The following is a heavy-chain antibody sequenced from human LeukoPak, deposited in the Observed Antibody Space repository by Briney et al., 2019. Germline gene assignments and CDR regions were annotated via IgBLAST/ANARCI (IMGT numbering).Heavy chain of an antibody. V-gene: IGHV3-30-3*01. Sequence: GGSLRLSCAASGFTFSSYAMHWVRQAPGKGLEWVAVISYDGSNKYYADSVKGRITISRDNSKNTLYLQMNSLRAEDTAVYYCARVGDSGSYSVYFDYWGQGTLVTVSS. CDR3: ARVGDSGSYSVYFDY. CDR2: ISYDGSNK. CDR1: GFTFSSYA. D-gene: IGHD1-26*01. J-gene: IGHJ4*02.